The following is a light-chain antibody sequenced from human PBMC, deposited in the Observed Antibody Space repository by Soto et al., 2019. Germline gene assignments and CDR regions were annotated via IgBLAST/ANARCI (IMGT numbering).Light chain of an antibody. CDR2: DAS. V-gene: IGKV1-12*01. Sequence: DIQMTQSPSSLSASVGDRVTITCRASQGISSWLAWYQQKPGEAPKLLIYDASALPRGVPSRFSGSGSGTKFTLTIASLQPDDFATYYCQQSYSSPPTFGQGTKVDIK. CDR3: QQSYSSPPT. J-gene: IGKJ1*01. CDR1: QGISSW.